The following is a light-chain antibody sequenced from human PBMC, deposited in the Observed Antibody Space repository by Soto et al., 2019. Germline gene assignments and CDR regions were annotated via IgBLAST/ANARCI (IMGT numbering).Light chain of an antibody. CDR2: ATS. Sequence: DIQVTQSPSSLSASVGDRVTIICRASQGIGTSFAWYQQKPEKAPKSLIYATSSLQNGVPSRFSGSGSGTDFTLTINSLQPEDFATYYCQQYNTYPITFGQGTRREIK. CDR1: QGIGTS. CDR3: QQYNTYPIT. V-gene: IGKV1D-16*01. J-gene: IGKJ5*01.